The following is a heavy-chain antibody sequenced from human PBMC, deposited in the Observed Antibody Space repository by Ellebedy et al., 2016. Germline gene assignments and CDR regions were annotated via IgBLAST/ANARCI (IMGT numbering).Heavy chain of an antibody. J-gene: IGHJ4*02. Sequence: GESLKISCAVSGFTVSSNYMSWVRQAPGKGLEWVSVLYSGGTIYYADSVKGRFTISRDNSKNMLYLQMSSLRAEDTAIYYCPKDREVGSHYYFDTWGQGTLVTVSS. CDR2: LYSGGTI. D-gene: IGHD3-10*01. V-gene: IGHV3-66*01. CDR1: GFTVSSNY. CDR3: PKDREVGSHYYFDT.